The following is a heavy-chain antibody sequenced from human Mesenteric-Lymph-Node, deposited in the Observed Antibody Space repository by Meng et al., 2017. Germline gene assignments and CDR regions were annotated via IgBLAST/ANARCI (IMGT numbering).Heavy chain of an antibody. CDR2: ITHSGST. CDR3: ARGVVRSRLDDLRYFDWLSQYYFDD. CDR1: GGSSTGYY. J-gene: IGHJ4*02. D-gene: IGHD3-9*01. Sequence: GSLRPSCAVYGGSSTGYYWSWIRQPPGNGLEWIGEITHSGSTNYNPSLKSRVTISVDTSKNQFSLKLSSVTAADTAVYYCARGVVRSRLDDLRYFDWLSQYYFDDWGQGTRVTVSS. V-gene: IGHV4-34*01.